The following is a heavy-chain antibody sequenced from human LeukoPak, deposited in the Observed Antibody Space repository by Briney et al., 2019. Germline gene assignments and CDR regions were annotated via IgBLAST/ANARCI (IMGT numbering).Heavy chain of an antibody. CDR3: ARFQWLFRGFDY. J-gene: IGHJ4*02. Sequence: GGSLRLSCAASGFTFSSYGMHWVRQAPGKGLEWVAFIRYDGDNKYYADSVKGRFTISRDNSKNTLYLQMNSLRAEDTAVYYCARFQWLFRGFDYWGQGTLVTVSS. V-gene: IGHV3-30*02. D-gene: IGHD3-22*01. CDR2: IRYDGDNK. CDR1: GFTFSSYG.